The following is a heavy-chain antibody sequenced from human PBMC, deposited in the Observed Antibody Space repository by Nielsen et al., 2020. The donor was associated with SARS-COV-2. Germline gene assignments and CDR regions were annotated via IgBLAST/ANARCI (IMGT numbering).Heavy chain of an antibody. V-gene: IGHV3-30*18. CDR1: RFTFSSYG. J-gene: IGHJ4*02. CDR3: AKDAQVGIYGMAVAGTLGYYDY. CDR2: ISYDGSNK. Sequence: GGSLRLSCAAFRFTFSSYGMHWVRQAPGKGLEWVAVISYDGSNKYYADFVKGRFTVSRDNSKNTLYLQMNSLKTGDTAVYYCAKDAQVGIYGMAVAGTLGYYDYWGQGTLVTVSS. D-gene: IGHD6-19*01.